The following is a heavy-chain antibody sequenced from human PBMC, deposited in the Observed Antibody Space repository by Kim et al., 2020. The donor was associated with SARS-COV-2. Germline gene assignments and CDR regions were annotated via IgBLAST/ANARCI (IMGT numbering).Heavy chain of an antibody. V-gene: IGHV3-43*01. D-gene: IGHD6-6*01. CDR3: AKDIFRGSSSSFDY. J-gene: IGHJ4*02. Sequence: EDSVKVRFTISRDTSKNSLYLQMNSLRTEDTALYYCAKDIFRGSSSSFDYWGQGTLVTVSS.